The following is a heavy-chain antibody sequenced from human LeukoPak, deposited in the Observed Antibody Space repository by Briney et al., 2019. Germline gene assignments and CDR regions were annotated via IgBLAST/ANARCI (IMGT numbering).Heavy chain of an antibody. CDR3: AREPLAVTAANNAFDF. CDR2: INPNSGGT. J-gene: IGHJ3*01. Sequence: ASVKVSCKASGYTFTGYYMHWVRQAPGQGLEWMGWINPNSGGTNYAQKFQGRVTMTRDTSISTAYMELSRLTSDDTAIYYCAREPLAVTAANNAFDFWGQGTMVTVSS. D-gene: IGHD2-15*01. V-gene: IGHV1-2*02. CDR1: GYTFTGYY.